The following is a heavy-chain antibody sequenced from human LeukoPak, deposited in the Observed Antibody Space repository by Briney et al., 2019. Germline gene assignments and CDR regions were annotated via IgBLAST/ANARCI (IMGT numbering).Heavy chain of an antibody. CDR3: ARVLYDFWSGYYDHYYGMDV. Sequence: PGGSLRLSCAASGFTFSSYEMNWVRQAPGKGLEWVSYISNSGSTIYYADSVKGRFTISRDNAKNSLYLQMNSLRAEDTAVYYCARVLYDFWSGYYDHYYGMDVWGQGTTVTVSS. D-gene: IGHD3-3*01. CDR1: GFTFSSYE. V-gene: IGHV3-48*03. CDR2: ISNSGSTI. J-gene: IGHJ6*02.